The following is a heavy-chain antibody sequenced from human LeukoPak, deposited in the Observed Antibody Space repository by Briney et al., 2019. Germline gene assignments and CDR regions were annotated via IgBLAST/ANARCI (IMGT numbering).Heavy chain of an antibody. J-gene: IGHJ6*02. CDR3: TRGVCTSSYCYAGDYGMDV. D-gene: IGHD2-2*01. Sequence: PSETLSLTCTVSGGSISSYYWSWIRQPPGKGLEWIGYIFSGGSTNYNPSLKSRTTISLDASKSQFSLTVSSVTAADTAVYYCTRGVCTSSYCYAGDYGMDVWGQGTTVTVSS. CDR2: IFSGGST. V-gene: IGHV4-59*08. CDR1: GGSISSYY.